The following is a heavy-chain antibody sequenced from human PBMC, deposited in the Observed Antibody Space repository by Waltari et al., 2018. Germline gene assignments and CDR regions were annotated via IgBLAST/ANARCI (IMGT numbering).Heavy chain of an antibody. D-gene: IGHD3-3*01. J-gene: IGHJ6*02. CDR1: GFTFSSYS. V-gene: IGHV3-48*01. Sequence: EVQLVESGGGLVQPGGSLRLSCAASGFTFSSYSMNWVRQAPGKGLEWVSYISSSSSTIYYADAVKGRVTISRDNAKNSLYLQMNSLRAEDTAVYYCARDAFSEWLLGHYGMDVWGQGTTVTVSS. CDR2: ISSSSSTI. CDR3: ARDAFSEWLLGHYGMDV.